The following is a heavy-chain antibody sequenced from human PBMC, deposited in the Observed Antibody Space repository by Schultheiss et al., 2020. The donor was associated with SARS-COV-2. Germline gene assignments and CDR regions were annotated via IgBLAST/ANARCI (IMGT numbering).Heavy chain of an antibody. Sequence: SQTLSLTCTVSGGSISSYYWSRIRQPPGKGLEWIGYIYYSGSTNYNPSLKSRVTISVDTSKNQFSLKLSSVTAADTAVYYCARAPGYSYAQFDYWGQGTLVTVSS. V-gene: IGHV4-59*12. CDR1: GGSISSYY. CDR2: IYYSGST. J-gene: IGHJ4*02. D-gene: IGHD5-18*01. CDR3: ARAPGYSYAQFDY.